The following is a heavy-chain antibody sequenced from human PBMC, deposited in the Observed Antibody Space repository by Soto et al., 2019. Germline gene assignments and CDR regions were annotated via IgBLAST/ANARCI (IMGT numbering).Heavy chain of an antibody. J-gene: IGHJ6*02. Sequence: ASVKVSCKASGYTFTSYDINWVRQATGQGLEWMGWMNPNSGNTGYAQKFQGRVTMTRNTSISTAYMELSSLRSEDTAVYYCATVVRGAMNSPYYHYGMDVWGQGKTVAVSS. V-gene: IGHV1-8*01. CDR2: MNPNSGNT. CDR3: ATVVRGAMNSPYYHYGMDV. D-gene: IGHD3-10*01. CDR1: GYTFTSYD.